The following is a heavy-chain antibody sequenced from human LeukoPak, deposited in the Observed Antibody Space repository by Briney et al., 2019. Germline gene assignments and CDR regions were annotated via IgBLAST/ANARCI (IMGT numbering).Heavy chain of an antibody. Sequence: GGSLRLSCAASGLTFSSYEMNWVRQAPGKGLEWVSYISSSSGNIYYADSVKGRFTISRDNAKTSLYLQMNSLRAEDTALYYCARDRGGIGYYMDVWGKGTTVTVSS. J-gene: IGHJ6*03. CDR3: ARDRGGIGYYMDV. CDR1: GLTFSSYE. V-gene: IGHV3-48*01. CDR2: ISSSSGNI. D-gene: IGHD3-16*02.